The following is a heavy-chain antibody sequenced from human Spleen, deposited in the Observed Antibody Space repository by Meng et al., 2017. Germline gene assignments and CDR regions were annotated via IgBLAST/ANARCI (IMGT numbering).Heavy chain of an antibody. CDR1: GGSLSGYY. J-gene: IGHJ5*02. D-gene: IGHD5-18*01. CDR2: IKHSGST. CDR3: ARGPVTRPYNWFDH. V-gene: IGHV4-34*01. Sequence: SESLTLSCAVYGGSLSGYYWSWIRQPPGEGLEWIGEIKHSGSTNYNPSLKSRVTISVDTSKNQFSLKLGSVTAADTAVYYCARGPVTRPYNWFDHWGQGTLVTVSS.